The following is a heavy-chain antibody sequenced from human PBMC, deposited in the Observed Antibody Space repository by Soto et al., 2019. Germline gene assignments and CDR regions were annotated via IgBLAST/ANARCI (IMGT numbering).Heavy chain of an antibody. CDR3: AREGSYSAYNFAHGIQLWSFDF. J-gene: IGHJ4*02. CDR2: IFSSGST. V-gene: IGHV4-4*07. CDR1: GGSINTFY. Sequence: TLSLTCTFSGGSINTFYWSWVRQPAGKGLEWIGRIFSSGSTSFNPSLESRVAMSVDTSKNHFSLNLSSVTAADMAVYYCAREGSYSAYNFAHGIQLWSFDFWGQGALVTVS. D-gene: IGHD5-12*01.